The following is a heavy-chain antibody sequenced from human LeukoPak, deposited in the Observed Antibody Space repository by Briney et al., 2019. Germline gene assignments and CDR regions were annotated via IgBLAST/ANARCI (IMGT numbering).Heavy chain of an antibody. D-gene: IGHD3-3*01. CDR3: AREVLPTRDFWSGYYPALYYYYYMDV. V-gene: IGHV1-18*01. CDR1: GYTFTSYG. Sequence: ASVKVSCKASGYTFTSYGISWVRQAPGQGLEWMGWISAYNGNTNYAQKLQGRVTMTTDTSTSTAYMELRSLRSDDTAVYYCAREVLPTRDFWSGYYPALYYYYYMDVWGKGTTVTVSS. J-gene: IGHJ6*03. CDR2: ISAYNGNT.